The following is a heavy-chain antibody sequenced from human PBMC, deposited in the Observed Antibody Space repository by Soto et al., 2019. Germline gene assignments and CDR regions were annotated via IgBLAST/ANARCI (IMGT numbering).Heavy chain of an antibody. D-gene: IGHD4-17*01. CDR3: AKDRTVTTYAPYYYYGMDV. Sequence: GGSLRLSCAACGLSFSSNGMHWVRQAPGEGLGWVAVISYDGSNKYYADSVKGRFTISRDNSKNTLCLQMNSLRAEDTAVYYCAKDRTVTTYAPYYYYGMDVWGQGTTVTVSS. CDR2: ISYDGSNK. V-gene: IGHV3-30*18. J-gene: IGHJ6*02. CDR1: GLSFSSNG.